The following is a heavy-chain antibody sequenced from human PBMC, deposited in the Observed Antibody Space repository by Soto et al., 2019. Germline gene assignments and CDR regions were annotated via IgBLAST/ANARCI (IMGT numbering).Heavy chain of an antibody. CDR3: AREGVPLSLSYYPYGLDV. J-gene: IGHJ6*02. CDR2: ISEGGNT. D-gene: IGHD1-26*01. Sequence: GGSLRLSCAAFVFSFGNYEMNWVRQAPGKGLEWVAHISEGGNTSNYADSVKGRFSISRDNTKKTLYLQMNSLRPDDTAVYYCAREGVPLSLSYYPYGLDVWGQGTAVTVSS. V-gene: IGHV3-48*03. CDR1: VFSFGNYE.